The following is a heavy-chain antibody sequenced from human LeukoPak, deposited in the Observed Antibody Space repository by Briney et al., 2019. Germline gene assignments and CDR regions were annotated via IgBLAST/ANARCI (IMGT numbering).Heavy chain of an antibody. CDR1: GYTFTGYY. CDR3: AREYSTTWEDYHYYMDV. CDR2: INPNSGGT. D-gene: IGHD2/OR15-2a*01. Sequence: ASMKVSCKASGYTFTGYYMQWVRQAPGQGLEWMGRINPNSGGTDYAQKFRGRVTMTRDTSINTDYMELNRLRSDDTAVYYCAREYSTTWEDYHYYMDVWGKGTTVTVSS. J-gene: IGHJ6*03. V-gene: IGHV1-2*06.